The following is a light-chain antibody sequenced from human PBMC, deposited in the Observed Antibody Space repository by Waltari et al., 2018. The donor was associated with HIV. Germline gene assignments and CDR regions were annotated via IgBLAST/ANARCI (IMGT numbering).Light chain of an antibody. CDR2: GKN. CDR3: NCRDSSGLYV. J-gene: IGLJ1*01. V-gene: IGLV3-19*01. CDR1: SRRSYY. Sequence: SSELTQDPAVSVALGQTVRLTCQGDSRRSYYASWYQQKPGQAPVLVIYGKNNRPSGIPDRFSGSSSGNTASLTITGAQAEDEADYYCNCRDSSGLYVFGTGTKVTVL.